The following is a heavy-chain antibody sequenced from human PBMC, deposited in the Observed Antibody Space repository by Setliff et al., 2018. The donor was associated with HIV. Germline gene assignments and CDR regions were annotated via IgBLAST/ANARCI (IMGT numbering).Heavy chain of an antibody. CDR3: VRHTAANISPSGMGYYYIDV. D-gene: IGHD4-17*01. V-gene: IGHV4-39*01. J-gene: IGHJ6*03. Sequence: ETLSLTCTVSGGSIFNGSSWWGWVRQPPGKPLEWLATIYYRGGIFYNPSLKSRITMSLDTSKNQFSVNLRSVTAADTAVYYCVRHTAANISPSGMGYYYIDVWDKGTSVTVSS. CDR1: GGSIFNGSSW. CDR2: IYYRGGI.